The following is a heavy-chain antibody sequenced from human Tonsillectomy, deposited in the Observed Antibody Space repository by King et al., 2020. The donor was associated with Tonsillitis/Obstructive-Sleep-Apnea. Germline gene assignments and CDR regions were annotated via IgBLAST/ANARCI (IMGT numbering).Heavy chain of an antibody. CDR3: ARSPKGVEIPAFDI. CDR2: ISPIFGTA. CDR1: GGTFSSYA. J-gene: IGHJ3*02. V-gene: IGHV1-69*01. D-gene: IGHD5-24*01. Sequence: QLVQSGAEVKKPGSSVKVSCKASGGTFSSYAISWVRQAPGQGLEWMGGISPIFGTANYAQKFQGRVTITADESTSTAYMELSSLRSEDTAVYYCARSPKGVEIPAFDIWGQGTMVTVSS.